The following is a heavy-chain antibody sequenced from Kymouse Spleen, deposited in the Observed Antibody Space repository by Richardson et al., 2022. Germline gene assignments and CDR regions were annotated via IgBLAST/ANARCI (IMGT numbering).Heavy chain of an antibody. CDR2: INSDGSST. CDR3: ARDGIAAAGHYYGMDV. Sequence: EVQLVESGGGLVQPGGSLRLSCAASGFTFSSYWMHWVRQAPGKGLVWVSRINSDGSSTSYADSVKGRFTISRDNAKNTLYLQMNSLRAEDTAVYYCARDGIAAAGHYYGMDVWGQGTTVTVSS. J-gene: IGHJ6*02. CDR1: GFTFSSYW. V-gene: IGHV3-74*01. D-gene: IGHD6-13*01.